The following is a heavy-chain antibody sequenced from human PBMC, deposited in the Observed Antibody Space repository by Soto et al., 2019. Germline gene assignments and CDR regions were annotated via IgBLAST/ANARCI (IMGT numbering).Heavy chain of an antibody. CDR3: ARDRTTHH. CDR1: GYTITRYA. V-gene: IGHV1-18*01. Sequence: QVQLVQSGAEVRKLGASVTVSCTASGYTITRYAICWLRQAPGQGPEWMGWTTGDTLEASYARKFQGRVTRSKNTTTSTVYMALSSPRDDDTYFYYCARDRTTHHWGQGTLVTGSS. J-gene: IGHJ5*02. CDR2: TTGDTLEA.